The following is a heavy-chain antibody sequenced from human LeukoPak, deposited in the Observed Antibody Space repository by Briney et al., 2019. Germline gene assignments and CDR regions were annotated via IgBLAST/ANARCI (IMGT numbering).Heavy chain of an antibody. Sequence: SETLSLTCTVSGGSISSSSYYWGWIRQPPGKGLEWIGSIYYSGSTYYNPSLKSRVTISVDTSKNQFSLKLSSVTAADTAVYYCARDRSLAVAGSFDYWGQGTLVTVSS. CDR3: ARDRSLAVAGSFDY. J-gene: IGHJ4*02. V-gene: IGHV4-39*07. CDR1: GGSISSSSYY. D-gene: IGHD6-19*01. CDR2: IYYSGST.